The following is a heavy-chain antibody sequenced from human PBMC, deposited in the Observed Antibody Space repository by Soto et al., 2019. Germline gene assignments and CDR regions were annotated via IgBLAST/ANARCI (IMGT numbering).Heavy chain of an antibody. CDR1: GGSISSGGYY. CDR2: IYYSGST. Sequence: QVQLQESGPGLVKPSQTLSLTCTVSGGSISSGGYYWSWIRQHPGKGLEWIGYIYYSGSTYYNPSLKSRVTXSXXXSXXQFSLKRSSVTAADTAVYYCASRGYSYGFSLGMDVWGQGTTVTVSS. J-gene: IGHJ6*02. CDR3: ASRGYSYGFSLGMDV. V-gene: IGHV4-31*03. D-gene: IGHD5-18*01.